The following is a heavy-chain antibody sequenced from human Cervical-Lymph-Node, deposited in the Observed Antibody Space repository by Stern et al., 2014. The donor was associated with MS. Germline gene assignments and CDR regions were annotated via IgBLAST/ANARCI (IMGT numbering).Heavy chain of an antibody. CDR1: VGTFSKFP. Sequence: QVQLVQSGAEVTKPWSSVKVSCKASVGTFSKFPSSWVRQAPGQGLEWMGVIFTVCATPTYAQEFRGRVTITADVSTSTVYMELSSLRSDDTAVYYCALSSETSDRWYSLGYDLWGQGTLVTVSS. CDR2: IFTVCATP. J-gene: IGHJ5*02. D-gene: IGHD6-13*01. CDR3: ALSSETSDRWYSLGYDL. V-gene: IGHV1-69*01.